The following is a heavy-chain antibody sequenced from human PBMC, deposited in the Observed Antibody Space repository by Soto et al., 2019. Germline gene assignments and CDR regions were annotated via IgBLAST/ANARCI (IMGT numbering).Heavy chain of an antibody. J-gene: IGHJ2*01. CDR1: GYTFTSYD. D-gene: IGHD2-15*01. CDR2: MNPNSGNT. CDR3: ARRRAATRYWYFDL. Sequence: QVQLVQSGAEVKKPGASVKVSCKASGYTFTSYDINWVRQATGQGLEWMGWMNPNSGNTGYAQKFQGIVTMTRNTSISTAYMELSSLRSEDTAVYYCARRRAATRYWYFDLWGLGTLVTVSS. V-gene: IGHV1-8*01.